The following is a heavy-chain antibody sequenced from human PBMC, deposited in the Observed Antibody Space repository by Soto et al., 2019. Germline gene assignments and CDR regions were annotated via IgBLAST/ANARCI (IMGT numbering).Heavy chain of an antibody. CDR2: IKSKTDGGTT. J-gene: IGHJ6*03. CDR1: GFTFSNAW. D-gene: IGHD3-16*02. CDR3: TAELSLSDYYYYYMDV. Sequence: EVQLVESGGGLVKPGGSLRLSCAASGFTFSNAWMSWVRQAPGKGLEWVGRIKSKTDGGTTDYAAPVKGRFTISRDDSKNTLYLQMNSMKNEDTAVYYCTAELSLSDYYYYYMDVWGKGTTVTVSS. V-gene: IGHV3-15*01.